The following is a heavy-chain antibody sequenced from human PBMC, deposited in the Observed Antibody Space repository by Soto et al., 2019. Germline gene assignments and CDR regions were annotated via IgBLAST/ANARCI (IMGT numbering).Heavy chain of an antibody. D-gene: IGHD6-13*01. CDR3: TTLVGWQQLVPFDY. CDR1: GFTFSDHY. V-gene: IGHV3-72*01. CDR2: TRDKANRYTT. Sequence: DVQLVESGGGLGQPGGSLRLSCAASGFTFSDHYMDWVRQAPGKGLEWVGRTRDKANRYTTEYAASVKGRFTISRDDSKNTLYLQMNSLKTEDTAVYYCTTLVGWQQLVPFDYWGQGTLVTVSS. J-gene: IGHJ4*02.